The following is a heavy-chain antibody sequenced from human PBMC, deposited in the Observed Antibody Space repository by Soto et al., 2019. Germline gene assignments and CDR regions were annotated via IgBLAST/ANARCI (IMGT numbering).Heavy chain of an antibody. CDR1: GFTFNNFA. CDR3: ANEVDVAFSSLQYGMDV. Sequence: PGGSLRLSCAASGFTFNNFAMHWVRQAPGKGLEWVAFISYDGTYKYYADSVRGRFTVYRDNSKSTLFLQVNSLKFEDTAVYVCANEVDVAFSSLQYGMDVWGQGTTVTVSS. D-gene: IGHD5-12*01. CDR2: ISYDGTYK. J-gene: IGHJ6*02. V-gene: IGHV3-30*14.